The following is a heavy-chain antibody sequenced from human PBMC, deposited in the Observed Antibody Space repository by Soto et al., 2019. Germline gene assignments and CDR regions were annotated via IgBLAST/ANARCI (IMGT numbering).Heavy chain of an antibody. V-gene: IGHV1-18*01. Sequence: QVQLVQSGAEVKKPGASVKVSCKASGYTFTSYGISWVRQAPGQGLEWMGWISAYNGNTNYAQKLQGRVTMTTDTSTSTAYMELRSLRSDDTAVYYCARDLLSDYYDSSGYYLSFDYWGQGTLVTVSS. J-gene: IGHJ4*02. D-gene: IGHD3-22*01. CDR2: ISAYNGNT. CDR1: GYTFTSYG. CDR3: ARDLLSDYYDSSGYYLSFDY.